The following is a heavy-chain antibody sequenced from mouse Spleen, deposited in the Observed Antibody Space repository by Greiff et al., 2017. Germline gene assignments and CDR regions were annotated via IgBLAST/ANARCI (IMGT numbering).Heavy chain of an antibody. D-gene: IGHD2-1*01. Sequence: EVMLVASGGGLVKPGGSLKLSCAASGFTFSDYGMHWVRQAPEKGLEWVAYISSGSSTIYYADTVKGRFTISRDNAKNTLFLQMTSLRSEDTAMYYCATYGNFFYFDYWGQGTTLTVSS. CDR3: ATYGNFFYFDY. CDR2: ISSGSSTI. CDR1: GFTFSDYG. V-gene: IGHV5-17*01. J-gene: IGHJ2*01.